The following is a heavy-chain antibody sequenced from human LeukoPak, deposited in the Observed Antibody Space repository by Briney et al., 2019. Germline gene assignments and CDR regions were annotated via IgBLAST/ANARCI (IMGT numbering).Heavy chain of an antibody. CDR2: IIPILGIA. CDR3: ARDATYYDISLGY. Sequence: SVKVSCKASGGTFSSYAISWVRQAPGQGLEWMGRIIPILGIANYAQKFQGRVTITADKSTSTAYMELSSLRSDDTAVYYCARDATYYDISLGYWGQGTLVTVSS. D-gene: IGHD3-9*01. CDR1: GGTFSSYA. V-gene: IGHV1-69*04. J-gene: IGHJ4*02.